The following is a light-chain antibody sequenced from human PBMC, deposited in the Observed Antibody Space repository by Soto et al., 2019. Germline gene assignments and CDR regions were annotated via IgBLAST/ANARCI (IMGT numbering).Light chain of an antibody. V-gene: IGKV1-5*03. Sequence: DIQMTQSPSTLSGSLGDGVTITCRASQSIGSGLAWYQQKPGKAPKLLIYKATNLQTGVPSRFSGSGSGTDFSLTISSLQPVDSATYYCQQYTDFQYTFGQGTKVDIK. J-gene: IGKJ2*01. CDR2: KAT. CDR1: QSIGSG. CDR3: QQYTDFQYT.